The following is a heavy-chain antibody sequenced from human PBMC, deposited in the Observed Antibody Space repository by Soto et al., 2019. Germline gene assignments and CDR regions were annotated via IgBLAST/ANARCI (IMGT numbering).Heavy chain of an antibody. J-gene: IGHJ4*02. CDR2: IIPIFGTA. D-gene: IGHD1-20*01. V-gene: IGHV1-69*13. CDR3: ARDYHGIDPPHYFDY. Sequence: ASVKVSCKASGGTFSSYAISWVRQAPGQGLEWMGGIIPIFGTANYAQKFQGRVTITADESTSTAYMELSSLRSEDTAVYYCARDYHGIDPPHYFDYWGAGALLTVYS. CDR1: GGTFSSYA.